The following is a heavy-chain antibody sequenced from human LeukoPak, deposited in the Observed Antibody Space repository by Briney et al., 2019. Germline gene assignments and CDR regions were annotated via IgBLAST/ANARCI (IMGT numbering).Heavy chain of an antibody. CDR2: ISSSGSTI. CDR1: GFTFSSYE. Sequence: GGSLRLSCAASGFTFSSYEVNWVRQAPGKGLEWVSYISSSGSTIYYADSVKGRFTISRDNAKDSLYLQMNSLRAEDTAVYYCAELGITMIGGVWGKGTTVTISS. CDR3: AELGITMIGGV. J-gene: IGHJ6*04. V-gene: IGHV3-48*03. D-gene: IGHD3-10*02.